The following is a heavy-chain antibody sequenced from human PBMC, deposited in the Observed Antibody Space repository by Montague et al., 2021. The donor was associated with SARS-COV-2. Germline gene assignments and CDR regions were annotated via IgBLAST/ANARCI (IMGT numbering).Heavy chain of an antibody. D-gene: IGHD3-3*01. CDR1: GGSISSSRYY. J-gene: IGHJ6*02. CDR3: ARQPTRGIPIFGVGTDYGRDD. V-gene: IGHV4-39*01. CDR2: IYYRGST. Sequence: SETLSLTCTVSGGSISSSRYYWGWIRQPPGKGLEWIGYIYYRGSTYYNPSLQSRVTIFVETSKNQFSLKLSSVTAADTAVYYCARQPTRGIPIFGVGTDYGRDDWGQGTTVTVSS.